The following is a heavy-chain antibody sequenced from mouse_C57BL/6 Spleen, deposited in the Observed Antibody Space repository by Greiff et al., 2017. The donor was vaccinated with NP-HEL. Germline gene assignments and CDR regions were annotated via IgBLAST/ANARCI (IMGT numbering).Heavy chain of an antibody. D-gene: IGHD2-5*01. CDR3: ARATGYSNYWDWYFDV. CDR1: GFTFSSYA. J-gene: IGHJ1*03. V-gene: IGHV5-4*01. Sequence: EVQLVESGGGLVKPGGSLKLSCAASGFTFSSYAMSWVRQTPEKRLEWVATISDGGSYTYYPDNVKGRFTISRDNAKNNLYLQMSHLKSEDTAMYYCARATGYSNYWDWYFDVWGTGTTVTVSS. CDR2: ISDGGSYT.